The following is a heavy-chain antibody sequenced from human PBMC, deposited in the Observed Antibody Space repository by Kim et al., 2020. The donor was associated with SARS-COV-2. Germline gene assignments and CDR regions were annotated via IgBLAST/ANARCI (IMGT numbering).Heavy chain of an antibody. V-gene: IGHV3-21*01. D-gene: IGHD3-10*01. Sequence: GGSLRLSCAASGFTFSSYSMNWVRQAPGKGLEWVSSISSSSSYIYYADSVKGRFTISRDNAKNSLYLQMNSLRAEDTAVYYCARFQGRGRDFDYWGQGTLVTVSS. J-gene: IGHJ4*02. CDR3: ARFQGRGRDFDY. CDR2: ISSSSSYI. CDR1: GFTFSSYS.